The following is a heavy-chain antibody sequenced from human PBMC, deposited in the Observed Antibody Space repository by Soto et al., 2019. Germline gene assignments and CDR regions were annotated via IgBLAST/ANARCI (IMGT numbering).Heavy chain of an antibody. CDR2: ISSSSSYI. D-gene: IGHD6-6*01. V-gene: IGHV3-21*01. CDR3: ARDMSSSPNYYYYYMDV. J-gene: IGHJ6*03. CDR1: GFTFSSYS. Sequence: EVQLVESGGGLVKPGGSLRLSCAASGFTFSSYSMNWVRQAPGKGLEWVSSISSSSSYIYYADSVKGRFTISRDNAKNSLYLQMNSLRAEDTAVYYCARDMSSSPNYYYYYMDVWGKGTTVTVSS.